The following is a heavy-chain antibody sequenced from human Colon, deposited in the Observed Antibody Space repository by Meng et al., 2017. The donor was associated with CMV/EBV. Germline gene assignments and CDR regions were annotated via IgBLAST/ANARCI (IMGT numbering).Heavy chain of an antibody. V-gene: IGHV3-9*01. CDR2: ITWNSDNI. Sequence: LKISCAASGFTFNDYAMHWGRQAPGKGLEGVSGITWNSDNIDYADSVKGRFTISRDNAQNSLYLQMNSLRDEDTAVYYCAKDFVPAAIRSWGMDVWGQGTTVTVSS. D-gene: IGHD2-2*02. J-gene: IGHJ6*02. CDR1: GFTFNDYA. CDR3: AKDFVPAAIRSWGMDV.